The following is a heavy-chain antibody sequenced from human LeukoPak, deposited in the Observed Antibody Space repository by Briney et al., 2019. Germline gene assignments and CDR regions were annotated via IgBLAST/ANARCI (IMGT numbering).Heavy chain of an antibody. CDR1: GGSISSYY. J-gene: IGHJ5*02. D-gene: IGHD5-12*01. CDR2: IYYSGST. CDR3: ARAEYSGYDPNWFDP. V-gene: IGHV4-59*01. Sequence: PSETLSLTCTVSGGSISSYYWSWIRQPPGKGLEWLGYIYYSGSTNYNPSLTSRVTISVDTSKNQFSLKLSSVTAADTAVYYCARAEYSGYDPNWFDPWGQGTLVTVSS.